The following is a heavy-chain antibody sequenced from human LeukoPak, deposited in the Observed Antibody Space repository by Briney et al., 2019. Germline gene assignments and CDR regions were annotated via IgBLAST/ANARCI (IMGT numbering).Heavy chain of an antibody. CDR1: GYTFTGYY. CDR3: ARVDGGSGSYGY. CDR2: INPNSGGT. V-gene: IGHV1-2*02. D-gene: IGHD3-10*01. J-gene: IGHJ4*02. Sequence: GASVKVSCKASGYTFTGYYMHWMRQAPGQGLEWMGWINPNSGGTKYAQKFQGRVTMTRDTSISTAYMELSRLRSDDTAVYYCARVDGGSGSYGYWGQGTLVTVSS.